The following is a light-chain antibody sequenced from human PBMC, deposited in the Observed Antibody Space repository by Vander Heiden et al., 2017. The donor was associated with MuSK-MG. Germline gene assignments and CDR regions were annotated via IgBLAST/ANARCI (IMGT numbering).Light chain of an antibody. Sequence: DIQMTQSPSSLSASVGDRVTITCRASQSISSYLNWYQQKPGKAPKLLIHTASTLQSGVPSRFSGSGSGTDFTLTISSLQPEDFATYYCQQSYTSLSITFGQGTRLEIK. CDR1: QSISSY. CDR3: QQSYTSLSIT. V-gene: IGKV1-39*01. J-gene: IGKJ5*01. CDR2: TAS.